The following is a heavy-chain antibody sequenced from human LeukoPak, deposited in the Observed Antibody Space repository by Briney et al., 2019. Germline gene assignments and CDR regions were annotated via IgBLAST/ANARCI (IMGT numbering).Heavy chain of an antibody. Sequence: SVKVSCKASGGTFSSYAISWVRPAPEQGVEWMGGIYPIFGTANYVQKLQGRVTITADESTSTAYMELSSLRCKDTAEYYCARDTPAISSGSFSPEDWFAPWGKGTLVTVSS. V-gene: IGHV1-69*01. CDR3: ARDTPAISSGSFSPEDWFAP. D-gene: IGHD3-10*01. CDR1: GGTFSSYA. J-gene: IGHJ5*02. CDR2: IYPIFGTA.